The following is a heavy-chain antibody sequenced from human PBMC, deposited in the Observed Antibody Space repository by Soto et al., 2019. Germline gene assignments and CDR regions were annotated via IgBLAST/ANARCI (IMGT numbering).Heavy chain of an antibody. J-gene: IGHJ4*02. CDR3: SSVAGTLWFGELTLDY. D-gene: IGHD3-10*01. CDR1: GFTFSSYA. CDR2: ISGSGGST. Sequence: EVQLLESGGGLVQPGGSLRLSCAASGFTFSSYAMSWVRQAPGKGLEWVSAISGSGGSTYYADSVKGRFTISRDNTKNTLILQMNSLRAEDTAVYYCSSVAGTLWFGELTLDYWGQGTLVTVSS. V-gene: IGHV3-23*01.